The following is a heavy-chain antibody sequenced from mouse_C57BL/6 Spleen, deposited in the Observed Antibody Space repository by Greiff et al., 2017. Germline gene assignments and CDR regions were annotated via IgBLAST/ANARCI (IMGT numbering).Heavy chain of an antibody. D-gene: IGHD1-1*01. CDR3: TAYGSSPYYFDY. V-gene: IGHV1-15*01. Sequence: VQLVEFGAELVRPGASVTLSCKASGYTFTDYEMHWVKQTPVHGLEWIGAIDPETGGTAYNQKFKGKAILTADKSSSTAYMELRSLTSEDSAVYYCTAYGSSPYYFDYWGQGTTLTVSS. CDR1: GYTFTDYE. J-gene: IGHJ2*01. CDR2: IDPETGGT.